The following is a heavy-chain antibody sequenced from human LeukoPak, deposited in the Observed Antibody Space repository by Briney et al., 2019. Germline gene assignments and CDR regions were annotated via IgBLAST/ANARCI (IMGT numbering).Heavy chain of an antibody. J-gene: IGHJ4*02. Sequence: GGSLRLSCAASGFTFSSYAMSWVRQVPGKGLEWVSAISGSGGSTYYADSVKGRFTISRDNSKNTLYLQMNSLRAEDTAVYYCAKDSDYDFWSGYYTGGGFDYWGQGTLVTVSS. CDR3: AKDSDYDFWSGYYTGGGFDY. CDR2: ISGSGGST. D-gene: IGHD3-3*01. CDR1: GFTFSSYA. V-gene: IGHV3-23*01.